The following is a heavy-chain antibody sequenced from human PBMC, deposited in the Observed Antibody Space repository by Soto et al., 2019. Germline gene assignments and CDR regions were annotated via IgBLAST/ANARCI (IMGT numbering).Heavy chain of an antibody. D-gene: IGHD6-19*01. V-gene: IGHV4-34*01. Sequence: QVQLQQWGAGLLKPSETLSLTCAVYGGSFSGYYWSWIRQPPGKGLEWIGEINHSGSTNYNPSLKSRVTISVDTSKNQFSLKLSSVTAADTAVYYCASTKQWLVEGYYYYGMDVWGQGTTVTVSS. CDR1: GGSFSGYY. CDR3: ASTKQWLVEGYYYYGMDV. J-gene: IGHJ6*02. CDR2: INHSGST.